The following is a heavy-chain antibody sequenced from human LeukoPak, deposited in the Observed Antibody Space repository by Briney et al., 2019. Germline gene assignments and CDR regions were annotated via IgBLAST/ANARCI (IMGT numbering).Heavy chain of an antibody. D-gene: IGHD3-16*01. J-gene: IGHJ3*02. CDR1: RFSVSSNY. CDR3: ARYYDRGKYSYDTLDI. Sequence: PGGSLRLSCAASRFSVSSNYMSWVRQAPGEGLEWVSVIYNAGSTYYADSAKSRLTISRDNSKSTLYLQMNSLRAEDTAVYDCARYYDRGKYSYDTLDIWGQGTMVTVSS. V-gene: IGHV3-66*02. CDR2: IYNAGST.